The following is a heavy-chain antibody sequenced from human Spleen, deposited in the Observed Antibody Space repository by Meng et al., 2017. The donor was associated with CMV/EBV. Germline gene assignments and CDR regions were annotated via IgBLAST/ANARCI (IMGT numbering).Heavy chain of an antibody. CDR2: ISAYNGNT. Sequence: ASVKVSCKASGYTFTSYGISWVRQAPGQGLEWMGWISAYNGNTNYAQKLQGRVTMTTDTSTSTAYMELRSLRSEDTAVYYCALAINTIFGVVINYWFDPWGQGTLVTVSS. CDR3: ALAINTIFGVVINYWFDP. D-gene: IGHD3-3*01. J-gene: IGHJ5*02. V-gene: IGHV1-18*01. CDR1: GYTFTSYG.